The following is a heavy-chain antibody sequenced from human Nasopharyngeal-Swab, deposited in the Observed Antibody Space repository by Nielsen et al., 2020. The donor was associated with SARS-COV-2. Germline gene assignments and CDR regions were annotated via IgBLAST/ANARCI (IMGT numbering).Heavy chain of an antibody. CDR2: ISSSSSTI. V-gene: IGHV3-48*04. CDR1: GFTFSSYS. CDR3: ARESVSIGTTYYYGMDV. Sequence: GESLKISCAASGFTFSSYSMNWVRQAPGKGLEWVSYISSSSSTIYYADSVKGRFTISRDNAKNSLYLQMNSLRAEDTAVYYCARESVSIGTTYYYGMDVWGQGTTVTVSS. D-gene: IGHD1-7*01. J-gene: IGHJ6*02.